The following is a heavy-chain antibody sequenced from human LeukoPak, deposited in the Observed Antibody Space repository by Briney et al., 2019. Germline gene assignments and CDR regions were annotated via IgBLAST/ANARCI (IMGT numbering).Heavy chain of an antibody. D-gene: IGHD3-10*01. Sequence: GGSLRLSCAASGFIVSSNYMNWVRQAPGKGLEWVSVIYSGGSTSYADSVKGRFTISRDDSKNTLYLQMNSLRAEDTAVYYCTRWLIYWGQRTLVTVSS. CDR1: GFIVSSNY. V-gene: IGHV3-66*01. CDR3: TRWLIY. J-gene: IGHJ4*02. CDR2: IYSGGST.